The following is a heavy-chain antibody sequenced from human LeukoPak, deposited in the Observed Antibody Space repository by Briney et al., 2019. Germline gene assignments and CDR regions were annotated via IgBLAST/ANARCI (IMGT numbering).Heavy chain of an antibody. CDR2: IYYSGST. Sequence: SETLSLTCTVSGGSISSYYWSWIRQPPGKGLEWIGYIYYSGSTNYNPSPKSRVTISVDTSKNQFSLKLSSVTAADTAVYYCARDIVEVTYCGGDCYSWAFDIWGQGTMVTVSS. J-gene: IGHJ3*02. CDR1: GGSISSYY. D-gene: IGHD2-21*02. CDR3: ARDIVEVTYCGGDCYSWAFDI. V-gene: IGHV4-59*01.